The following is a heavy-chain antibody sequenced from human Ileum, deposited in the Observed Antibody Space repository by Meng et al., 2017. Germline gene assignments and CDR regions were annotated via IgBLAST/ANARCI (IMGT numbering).Heavy chain of an antibody. CDR3: ASARYDN. V-gene: IGHV4-39*07. Sequence: QLQLQESGPGLVKPSETLSLTCTVSGGSITSRSYYWGWIRQPPGQGLEWIGTIYYGGSTYYSPSLKSRVTISVDTSKKQFSLRLTSVTAADTAVYYCASARYDNWGQGTLVTVSS. CDR2: IYYGGST. CDR1: GGSITSRSYY. J-gene: IGHJ4*02.